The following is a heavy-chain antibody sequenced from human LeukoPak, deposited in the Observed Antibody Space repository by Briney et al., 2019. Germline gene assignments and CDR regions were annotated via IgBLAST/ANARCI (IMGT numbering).Heavy chain of an antibody. CDR1: GYTFTSYG. Sequence: RASVKVSCKASGYTFTSYGISWVRQAPGQGLEWRGWISAYNGNTNYAQKLQGRVTMTTDTSSSTAYMELRSLRSDDTAVYYCARDPRADGDYVSGLFDYWGQGTLVTVSS. D-gene: IGHD4-17*01. CDR2: ISAYNGNT. J-gene: IGHJ4*02. V-gene: IGHV1-18*01. CDR3: ARDPRADGDYVSGLFDY.